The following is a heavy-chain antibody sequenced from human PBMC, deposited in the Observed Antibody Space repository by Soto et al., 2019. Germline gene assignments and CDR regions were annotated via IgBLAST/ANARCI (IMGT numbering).Heavy chain of an antibody. CDR1: GYTFTSYD. CDR2: MNPNSGNT. V-gene: IGHV1-8*01. D-gene: IGHD3-10*01. Sequence: QVQLVQSGAEVKKPGASVKVSCKASGYTFTSYDINWVRQATGQGLEWMGWMNPNSGNTGYAQKFQGRVTMTRNTSISTAYMELSSLRPEDTAVYYCARPTGLGVVRGDSSLDYWGQGTLVTVSS. CDR3: ARPTGLGVVRGDSSLDY. J-gene: IGHJ4*02.